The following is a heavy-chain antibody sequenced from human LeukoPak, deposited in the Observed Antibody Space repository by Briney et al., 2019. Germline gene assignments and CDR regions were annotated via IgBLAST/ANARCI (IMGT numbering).Heavy chain of an antibody. V-gene: IGHV3-21*06. CDR2: ITGSGPYI. CDR3: VRDVGAVRGEVYFDY. Sequence: GGSLRLSCAASGFTFNTFAMHWVRLSPGKVLEWVSSITGSGPYILYADSVKRRFTISRDNTKNLLYLEMNSLRAEDTAMYYCVRDVGAVRGEVYFDYWGQGTLVTVSS. J-gene: IGHJ4*02. CDR1: GFTFNTFA. D-gene: IGHD3-16*01.